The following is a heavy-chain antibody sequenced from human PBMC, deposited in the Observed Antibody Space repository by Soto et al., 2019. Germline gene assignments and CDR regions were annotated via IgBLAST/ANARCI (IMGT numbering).Heavy chain of an antibody. Sequence: PSETLSLTCTVSGGSISSYYWSWIRQPPGKGMEWIGYINHRGSTNYNPSLKSRVTISVDTSKNQGSLKVSSVTAADTAVYYCVRSGDDYGSYIDYWGQGTLVTVSS. CDR2: INHRGST. V-gene: IGHV4-59*08. CDR3: VRSGDDYGSYIDY. J-gene: IGHJ4*02. D-gene: IGHD4-17*01. CDR1: GGSISSYY.